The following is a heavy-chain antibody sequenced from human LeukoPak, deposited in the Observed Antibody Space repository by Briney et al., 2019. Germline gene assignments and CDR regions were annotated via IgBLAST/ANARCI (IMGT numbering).Heavy chain of an antibody. J-gene: IGHJ4*02. D-gene: IGHD2-21*02. CDR3: AKEGYCGGDCYREFDY. V-gene: IGHV3-23*01. CDR2: ISGSGGST. Sequence: GGSLRLSCAASGFTFSSYAMSWVRQAPGKGLEWVSGISGSGGSTYYADSVKGRFTISRDNSKNTLYLQMNSLRAEDTAVYYCAKEGYCGGDCYREFDYWGQGTLVTVSS. CDR1: GFTFSSYA.